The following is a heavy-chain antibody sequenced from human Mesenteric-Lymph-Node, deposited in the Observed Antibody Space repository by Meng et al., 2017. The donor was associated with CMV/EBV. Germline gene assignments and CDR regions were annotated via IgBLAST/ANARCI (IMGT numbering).Heavy chain of an antibody. J-gene: IGHJ4*02. CDR2: IRYDGSNK. CDR3: AKDYDLWSGSYDY. Sequence: GESLKISCAASGFTISNYWMIWVRQAPGKGLEWVAFIRYDGSNKYYADSVKGRFTISRDNSKNTLYLQMNSLRAEDTAVYYCAKDYDLWSGSYDYWGQGTLVTVSS. CDR1: GFTISNYW. V-gene: IGHV3-30*02. D-gene: IGHD3-3*01.